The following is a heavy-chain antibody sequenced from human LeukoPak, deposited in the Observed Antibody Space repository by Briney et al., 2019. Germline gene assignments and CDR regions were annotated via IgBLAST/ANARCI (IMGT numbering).Heavy chain of an antibody. Sequence: ASVKVSCKASGGTFSSYTISWVRQAPGQGLEWMGRIIPILGIANYAQKFQGRVTITADKSTSTAYMELSSLRSEDTAVYFCARDQGTYTTMVDYWGQGTLVTVSS. CDR2: IIPILGIA. CDR1: GGTFSSYT. V-gene: IGHV1-69*04. CDR3: ARDQGTYTTMVDY. D-gene: IGHD5-18*01. J-gene: IGHJ4*02.